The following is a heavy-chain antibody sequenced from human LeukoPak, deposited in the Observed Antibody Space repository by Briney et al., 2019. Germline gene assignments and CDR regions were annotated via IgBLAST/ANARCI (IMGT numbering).Heavy chain of an antibody. V-gene: IGHV4-59*01. CDR3: ARAGLVWGAHDFDY. CDR2: IYYSGST. J-gene: IGHJ4*02. CDR1: GGSISSYY. Sequence: SETLSLTCTVSGGSISSYYWSWIRQPPGKGLEWIGYIYYSGSTNYNPSLKSRGTISLDTSKNQFSLKLSSVTAADTAVYYCARAGLVWGAHDFDYWGREPWSPSPQ. D-gene: IGHD1-26*01.